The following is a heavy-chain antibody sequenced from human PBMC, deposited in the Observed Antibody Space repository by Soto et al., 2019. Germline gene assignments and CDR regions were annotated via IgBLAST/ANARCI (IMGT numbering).Heavy chain of an antibody. D-gene: IGHD3-10*01. J-gene: IGHJ6*02. CDR2: IASDDYK. V-gene: IGHV2-70*13. Sequence: SGPTLVNPPQTLTLTCTFSGFSLRSSGMFVTWIRQPPGKSLEWLALIASDDYKYYNTSPKTRLTISKDTSKNQVVLTMTNMEPVDKGTYYCARLGCGGQSDSYYYVLDVWGQGTTVTVSS. CDR1: GFSLRSSGMF. CDR3: ARLGCGGQSDSYYYVLDV.